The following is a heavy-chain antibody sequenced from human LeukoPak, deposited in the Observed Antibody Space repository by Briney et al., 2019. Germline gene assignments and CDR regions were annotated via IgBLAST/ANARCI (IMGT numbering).Heavy chain of an antibody. CDR2: IRYDGSNK. V-gene: IGHV3-30*02. CDR1: GFTFSSYG. J-gene: IGHJ4*02. D-gene: IGHD3-9*01. CDR3: ARAPPYDILTGYYILNYFDY. Sequence: GGSLRLSCAASGFTFSSYGMHWVRQAPGKGLEWVAFIRYDGSNKYYADSVKGRFTISRDNSKNTLYLQMNSLRAEDTAVYYCARAPPYDILTGYYILNYFDYWGQGTLVTVSS.